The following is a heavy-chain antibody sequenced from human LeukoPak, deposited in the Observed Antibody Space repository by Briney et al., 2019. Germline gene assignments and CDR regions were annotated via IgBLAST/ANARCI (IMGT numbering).Heavy chain of an antibody. CDR1: GFTVSTNY. V-gene: IGHV3-66*01. CDR3: ARFTVAAAAGFDY. CDR2: IYFGGGT. J-gene: IGHJ4*02. Sequence: GGSLRLSCAASGFTVSTNYMSWVRQAPGKGLEWVSVIYFGGGTYYADSVKGRFTISRDNSKNTLYLQMNSLRAEDTAVYYCARFTVAAAAGFDYWGQGTLVTVSS. D-gene: IGHD6-13*01.